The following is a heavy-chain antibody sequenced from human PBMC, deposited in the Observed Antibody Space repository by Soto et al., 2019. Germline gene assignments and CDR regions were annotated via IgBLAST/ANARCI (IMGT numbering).Heavy chain of an antibody. CDR1: GGSISSSSYY. CDR2: IYYSGST. CDR3: AGNLVATITLGAFDI. Sequence: QLQLQESGPGLVKPSETLSLTCTVSGGSISSSSYYWGWIRQPPGKGLEWIGSIYYSGSTSYNPSLKSRLTISVDTSKNQFSLKLSSVTAAATAVEYCAGNLVATITLGAFDIWGQGTMVTVSS. J-gene: IGHJ3*02. V-gene: IGHV4-39*01. D-gene: IGHD5-12*01.